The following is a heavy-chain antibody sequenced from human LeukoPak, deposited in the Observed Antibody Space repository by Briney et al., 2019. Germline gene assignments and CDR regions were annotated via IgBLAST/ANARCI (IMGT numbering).Heavy chain of an antibody. CDR1: GYTFTSYG. CDR2: MNPNSGNT. CDR3: ARVIPPQWFGEVDV. J-gene: IGHJ6*04. V-gene: IGHV1-8*01. D-gene: IGHD3-10*01. Sequence: ASVKVSCKASGYTFTSYGINWVRQATGQGLEWMGWMNPNSGNTGYAQKFQGRVTMTRNTSISTAYMEVSSLRSEDTAVYYCARVIPPQWFGEVDVWGKGTTVTVSS.